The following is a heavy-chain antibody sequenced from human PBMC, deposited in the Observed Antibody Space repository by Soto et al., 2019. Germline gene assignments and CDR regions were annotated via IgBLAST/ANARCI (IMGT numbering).Heavy chain of an antibody. V-gene: IGHV4-61*01. CDR3: ARAHTYYYDSSGPNWFDP. J-gene: IGHJ5*02. Sequence: RSLTCTVSGGSVSSGSYYWSWIRQPPGKGLEWIGYIYYSGSTNYNPSLKSRVTISVDTSKNQFSLKLSSVTAADTAVYYCARAHTYYYDSSGPNWFDPWGQGTLVTVSS. CDR2: IYYSGST. D-gene: IGHD3-22*01. CDR1: GGSVSSGSYY.